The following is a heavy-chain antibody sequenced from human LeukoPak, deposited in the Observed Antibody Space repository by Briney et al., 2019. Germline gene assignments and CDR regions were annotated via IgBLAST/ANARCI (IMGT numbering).Heavy chain of an antibody. CDR1: GYTFTSYD. CDR2: MSPNSGNT. CDR3: ARGRGIYRVFWPRPWETRYYFDY. D-gene: IGHD1-26*01. J-gene: IGHJ4*02. V-gene: IGHV1-8*01. Sequence: GASVKVSCKASGYTFTSYDINWVRQATGQGLEWMGWMSPNSGNTGYAQKFQGRVTMTRNTSISTAYIELSSLRSEDTAVYYCARGRGIYRVFWPRPWETRYYFDYWGQGTLVTVSS.